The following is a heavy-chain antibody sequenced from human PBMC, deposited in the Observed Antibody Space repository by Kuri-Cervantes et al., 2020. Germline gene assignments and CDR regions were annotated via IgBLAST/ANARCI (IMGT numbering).Heavy chain of an antibody. CDR1: GYSISSGYY. CDR2: IYHSGST. Sequence: GSLRLSCTVSGYSISSGYYWGWIRQPPGKGLEWIGSIYHSGSTNYNPSLKSRVTISVDTSKNRFSLKLSSVTAADTAVYYCARSSSSWYYFDYWGQGTLVTVSS. CDR3: ARSSSSWYYFDY. D-gene: IGHD6-13*01. J-gene: IGHJ4*02. V-gene: IGHV4-38-2*02.